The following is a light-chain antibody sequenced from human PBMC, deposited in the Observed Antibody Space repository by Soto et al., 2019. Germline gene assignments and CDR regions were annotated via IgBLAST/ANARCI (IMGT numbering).Light chain of an antibody. J-gene: IGKJ1*01. CDR1: QYINTR. CDR3: HQRQSWPRT. V-gene: IGKV3-11*01. CDR2: QTS. Sequence: EIVFAQSTTTLSSFSGERVTLSCRASQYINTRLAWYQHRPGQAPRLLIYQTSIRAAGIPARFSASGSGTDFTLTISDVQPEDFALYYCHQRQSWPRTFGQGTKVDIK.